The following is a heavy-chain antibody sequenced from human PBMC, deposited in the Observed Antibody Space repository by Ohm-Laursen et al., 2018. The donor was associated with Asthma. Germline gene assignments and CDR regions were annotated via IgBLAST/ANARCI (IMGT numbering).Heavy chain of an antibody. Sequence: SLRLSCSATGFTFRNFGMHWVRQAPGKRPEWVAVIWHDGSVRYYADSVKGRFTISRDNSKNTLYLQMNSLRAEDTAVYYCARDGELPPTDYFDYWGQGTLVTVSS. CDR1: GFTFRNFG. J-gene: IGHJ4*02. CDR3: ARDGELPPTDYFDY. V-gene: IGHV3-33*01. CDR2: IWHDGSVR. D-gene: IGHD3-10*01.